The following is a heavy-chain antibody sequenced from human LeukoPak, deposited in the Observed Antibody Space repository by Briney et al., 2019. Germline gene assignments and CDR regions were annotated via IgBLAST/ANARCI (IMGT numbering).Heavy chain of an antibody. CDR1: GFTFSSYA. D-gene: IGHD6-13*01. Sequence: GGSLRLSCAASGFTFSSYAMSWVRQAPGKGLEWVSAISGSGGSTYYADSVKGRFTISRDNSKNTLYLQMNSLRAEDTAVYYCAKDRSPYSSSWYPFDYWGQGTPVTVSS. CDR2: ISGSGGST. CDR3: AKDRSPYSSSWYPFDY. V-gene: IGHV3-23*01. J-gene: IGHJ4*02.